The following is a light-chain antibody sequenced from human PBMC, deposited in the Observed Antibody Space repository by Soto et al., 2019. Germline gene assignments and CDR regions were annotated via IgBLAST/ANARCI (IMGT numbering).Light chain of an antibody. Sequence: EIVLTQSPGTLSLSPGERATLSCRASQSVSSSYLAWYQQKPGQAPRLLIYGASSRATGIPDRFSGSGSGTEFTLTISSLEPEDFAVYYCQQRTSSSWLTFGGGTKVDIK. CDR3: QQRTSSSWLT. J-gene: IGKJ4*01. CDR1: QSVSSSY. CDR2: GAS. V-gene: IGKV3D-20*02.